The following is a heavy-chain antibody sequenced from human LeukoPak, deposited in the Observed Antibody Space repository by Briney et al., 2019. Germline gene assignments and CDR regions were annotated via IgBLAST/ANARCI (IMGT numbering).Heavy chain of an antibody. Sequence: SGTLSLTCAVSGGSISSSNWWSWVRQPPGKGLEWIGEIYHSGSTNYNPSLKSRVTISVDKSKNQFSLKLSSVTAADTAVYYCARAGGSGLLWFGELSAPAFDIWGQGTMVTVSS. D-gene: IGHD3-10*01. CDR3: ARAGGSGLLWFGELSAPAFDI. V-gene: IGHV4-4*02. CDR2: IYHSGST. CDR1: GGSISSSNW. J-gene: IGHJ3*02.